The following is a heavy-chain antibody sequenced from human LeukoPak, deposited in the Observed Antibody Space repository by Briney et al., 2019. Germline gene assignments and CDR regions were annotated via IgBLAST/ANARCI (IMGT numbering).Heavy chain of an antibody. CDR1: GFSFSTYD. Sequence: PGGSLRLSCVASGFSFSTYDMYWVRQAAGRGPEWVSAVGTKEDTYYLASVKGRFTVSRENGKNSSYLLMNSLRVEDTAVYYCARVWRGIASPYHGMDVWGQGTAVTVSS. D-gene: IGHD6-13*01. CDR2: VGTKEDT. J-gene: IGHJ6*02. V-gene: IGHV3-13*01. CDR3: ARVWRGIASPYHGMDV.